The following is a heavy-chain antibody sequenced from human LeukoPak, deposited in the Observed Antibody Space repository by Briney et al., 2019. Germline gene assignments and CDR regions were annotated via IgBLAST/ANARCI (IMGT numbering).Heavy chain of an antibody. V-gene: IGHV4-61*01. J-gene: IGHJ4*02. D-gene: IGHD5-18*01. CDR3: ARGRSYGFDFDS. CDR2: KYYSGST. CDR1: GVSINTCCYY. Sequence: SETLSLTCDVSGVSINTCCYYWAWIRQPPGKGLEWIGYKYYSGSTRYNSSLRSRLTISLDSSKNQFSLRLTSVTAADTAVYYCARGRSYGFDFDSWGPGTLVIVSS.